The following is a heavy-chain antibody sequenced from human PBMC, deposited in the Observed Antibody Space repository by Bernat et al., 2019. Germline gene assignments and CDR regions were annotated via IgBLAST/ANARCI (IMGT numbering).Heavy chain of an antibody. CDR1: GYTFTSYA. Sequence: QVQLVQSGSELKKPGASVKVSCKASGYTFTSYAMNWVRQAPGQGLEWMGWINTNTGNPTYAQGFTGRFVFSLDTSVSTAYLQICSLQAEDTAVYYCARTYYDFWSGQYYYYYMDVWGKGTTVTVSS. D-gene: IGHD3-3*01. V-gene: IGHV7-4-1*01. CDR3: ARTYYDFWSGQYYYYYMDV. CDR2: INTNTGNP. J-gene: IGHJ6*03.